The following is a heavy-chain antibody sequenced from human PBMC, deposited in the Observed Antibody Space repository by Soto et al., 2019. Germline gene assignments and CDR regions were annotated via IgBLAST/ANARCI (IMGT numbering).Heavy chain of an antibody. CDR3: ARDADILTGSDAFDI. CDR1: GFTFSDYY. D-gene: IGHD3-9*01. V-gene: IGHV3-11*05. Sequence: NPGGSLRLSCAASGFTFSDYYMSWIRQAPGKGLEWVSYISSSSSYTNYADSVKGRFTISRDNAKNSLYLQMNSLRAEDKAVYYCARDADILTGSDAFDIWGQGTMVTVSS. J-gene: IGHJ3*02. CDR2: ISSSSSYT.